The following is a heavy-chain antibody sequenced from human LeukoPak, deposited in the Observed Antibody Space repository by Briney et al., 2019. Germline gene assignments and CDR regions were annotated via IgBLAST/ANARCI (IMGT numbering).Heavy chain of an antibody. Sequence: SETLSLTCTVPGGSISSGDYYWSWIRQPPGKGLEWIGEINHSGSTNYNPSLKSRVTISVDTSKNQFSLKLSSVTAADTAVYYCARGRYCSSTSCYRNWFDPWGQGTLVTVSS. D-gene: IGHD2-2*01. V-gene: IGHV4-39*07. CDR3: ARGRYCSSTSCYRNWFDP. CDR2: INHSGST. J-gene: IGHJ5*02. CDR1: GGSISSGDYY.